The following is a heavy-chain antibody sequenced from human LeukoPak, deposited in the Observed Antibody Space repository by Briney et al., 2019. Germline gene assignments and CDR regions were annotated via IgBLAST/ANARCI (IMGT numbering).Heavy chain of an antibody. J-gene: IGHJ6*02. D-gene: IGHD3-22*01. CDR1: VFIFSSYE. CDR2: LSCSGSPR. CDR3: ASDSYYYSSHCYHGLPPYGMDV. V-gene: IGHV3-48*03. Sequence: GGSLRLSCAASVFIFSSYEMNWVRQAPGKGLEWGSDLSCSGSPRHYADSVKGRFTISRDNAKNSLYLQMNSLRADDKAVYYCASDSYYYSSHCYHGLPPYGMDVWGQGTTVTVSS.